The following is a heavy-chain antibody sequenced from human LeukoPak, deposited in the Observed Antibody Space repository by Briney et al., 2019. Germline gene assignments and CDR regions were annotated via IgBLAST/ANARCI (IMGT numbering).Heavy chain of an antibody. D-gene: IGHD1-26*01. V-gene: IGHV3-7*01. CDR3: ARDREEAEDDFDI. Sequence: GGSMRLFCAASGFTFSSCWMTWVRQAPGTGLEWVASIVEDGSQKYYVDSVKGRFTISRDDSKNTLYLQMYSLRAEDTAVYYCARDREEAEDDFDIWGQGTMVTVSS. CDR1: GFTFSSCW. J-gene: IGHJ3*02. CDR2: IVEDGSQK.